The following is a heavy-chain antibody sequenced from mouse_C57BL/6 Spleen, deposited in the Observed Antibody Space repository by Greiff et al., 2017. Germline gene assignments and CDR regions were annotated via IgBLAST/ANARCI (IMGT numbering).Heavy chain of an antibody. CDR1: GFNIKDDY. D-gene: IGHD1-1*01. J-gene: IGHJ3*01. CDR2: IDPENGDT. V-gene: IGHV14-4*01. Sequence: EVQRVESGAELVRPGASVKLSCTASGFNIKDDYMHWVKQRPEQGLEWIGWIDPENGDTEYASKFQGKATITADTSSNTAYLQLSSLTSEDTAVYYCTRGGITTVVARTYWGQGTLVTVSA. CDR3: TRGGITTVVARTY.